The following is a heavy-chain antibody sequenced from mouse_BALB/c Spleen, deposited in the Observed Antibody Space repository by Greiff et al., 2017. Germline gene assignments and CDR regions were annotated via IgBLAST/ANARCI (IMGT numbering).Heavy chain of an antibody. CDR1: GYTFTDYA. Sequence: QVQLQQSGAELVRPGVSVKISCKGSGYTFTDYAMHWVKQSHAKSLEWIGVISTYYGDASYNQKFKGKATMTVDKSSSTAYMELARLTSEDSAIYYCARSDYYGSSYIYYYAMDYWGQGTSVTVSS. D-gene: IGHD1-1*01. J-gene: IGHJ4*01. V-gene: IGHV1S137*01. CDR3: ARSDYYGSSYIYYYAMDY. CDR2: ISTYYGDA.